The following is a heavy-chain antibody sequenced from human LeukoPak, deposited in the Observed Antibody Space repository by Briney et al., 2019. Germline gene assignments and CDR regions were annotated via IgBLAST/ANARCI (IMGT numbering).Heavy chain of an antibody. CDR3: ARVKRNSSWYYGMDV. CDR1: GGSISSSNW. CDR2: MYHSGST. V-gene: IGHV4-4*02. J-gene: IGHJ6*02. Sequence: PSGTLSLTCGVSGGSISSSNWWSWVRQPPGKGLEWIGEMYHSGSTNYNPSLKSRISMSVDKSKNQFSLKLNSVTAADTAVYYCARVKRNSSWYYGMDVWGQGTTVTVSS. D-gene: IGHD6-13*01.